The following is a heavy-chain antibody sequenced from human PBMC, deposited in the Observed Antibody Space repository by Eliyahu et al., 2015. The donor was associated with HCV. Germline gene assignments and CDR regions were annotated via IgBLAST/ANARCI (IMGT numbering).Heavy chain of an antibody. J-gene: IGHJ6*02. Sequence: EVKKPGSSVKVSCKASGGTFSSYAISWVRQAPGQGLEWMGGIIPIFGTANYAQKFQGRVTITADESTSTAYMELSSLRSEDTAVYYCARARPREKTTPNYYYYYGMDVWGQGTTVTVSS. CDR2: IIPIFGTA. CDR3: ARARPREKTTPNYYYYYGMDV. D-gene: IGHD2-15*01. CDR1: GGTFSSYA. V-gene: IGHV1-69*01.